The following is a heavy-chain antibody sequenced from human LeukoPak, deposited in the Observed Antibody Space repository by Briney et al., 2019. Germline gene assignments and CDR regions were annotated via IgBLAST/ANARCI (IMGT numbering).Heavy chain of an antibody. Sequence: ASVKVSCKASGYTFTGYYMHWGRQAPGQGLEWMGRINPNSGCTNYAQKFQGRVTMTRDTSISTAYMELSRLRSDDTAVYYRARVGGYYSYYFDYWGQGTLVTVSS. CDR3: ARVGGYYSYYFDY. CDR2: INPNSGCT. CDR1: GYTFTGYY. V-gene: IGHV1-2*06. J-gene: IGHJ4*02. D-gene: IGHD3-22*01.